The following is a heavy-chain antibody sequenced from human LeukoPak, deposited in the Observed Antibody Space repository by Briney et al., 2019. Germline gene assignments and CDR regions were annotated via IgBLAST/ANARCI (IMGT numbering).Heavy chain of an antibody. Sequence: PGRSLRLYCAASGFTFSSYAMHWVRQAPGKGLELVAVISYDGSNKYYADSVKGRFTISRDNSKNTLYLQMNSLRAEDTAVYYCARAMRFGELLGGIYFDYWGQGTLVTVSS. CDR1: GFTFSSYA. J-gene: IGHJ4*02. V-gene: IGHV3-30*04. CDR3: ARAMRFGELLGGIYFDY. CDR2: ISYDGSNK. D-gene: IGHD3-10*01.